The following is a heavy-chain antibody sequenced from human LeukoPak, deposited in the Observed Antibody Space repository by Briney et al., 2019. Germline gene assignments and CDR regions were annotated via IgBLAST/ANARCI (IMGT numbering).Heavy chain of an antibody. Sequence: SETLSLTCTVSGGSISSYYWSWIRQPPGKGLEWIGYIYYSGSTNYNPSLKSRVTISVDTSKNQFSLKLSSVTAADTAVYYCARALQDGYNYYYYYYMDVWGKGTTVTISS. CDR3: ARALQDGYNYYYYYYMDV. J-gene: IGHJ6*03. CDR1: GGSISSYY. V-gene: IGHV4-59*01. CDR2: IYYSGST. D-gene: IGHD5-24*01.